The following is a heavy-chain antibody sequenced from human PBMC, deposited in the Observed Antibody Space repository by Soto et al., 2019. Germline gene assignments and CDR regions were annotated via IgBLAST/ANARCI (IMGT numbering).Heavy chain of an antibody. D-gene: IGHD4-4*01. V-gene: IGHV4-30-2*01. Sequence: SETLSLTCAVSGGSISSGGYSWSWIRQPPGKGLEWIGYIYHSGSTYYNPSLKSRVTISVDRSKNQFSLKLSSVTAADTAVYYCARSDYSIGNWFDPWGQGTLVTVSS. CDR2: IYHSGST. CDR3: ARSDYSIGNWFDP. J-gene: IGHJ5*02. CDR1: GGSISSGGYS.